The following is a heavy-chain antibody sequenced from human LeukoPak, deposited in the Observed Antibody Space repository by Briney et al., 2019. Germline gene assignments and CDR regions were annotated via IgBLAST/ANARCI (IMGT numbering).Heavy chain of an antibody. CDR2: ISSSGYTT. CDR3: AKHTDMVGGYFHY. CDR1: GFLFSSYE. J-gene: IGHJ4*02. Sequence: TGGSLRLSCVASGFLFSSYEMNWVRPAPGKGLQWGSYISSSGYTTNFAESVKGRFTISRDNAKSSLFLQMDSLRAEDTAVYYCAKHTDMVGGYFHYWGLGALVTVSS. V-gene: IGHV3-48*03. D-gene: IGHD5-18*01.